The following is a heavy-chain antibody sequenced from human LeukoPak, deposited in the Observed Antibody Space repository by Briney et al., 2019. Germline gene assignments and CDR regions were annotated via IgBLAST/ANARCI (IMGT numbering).Heavy chain of an antibody. Sequence: ASVKVSCKASGYTFTGYYMHWVRQAPGQGPEWMAWINPNSGTTNSAQKFQGRITVTRDTSISTAYMELSGLRSDDSAIYFCVRGPELRPFDYWGQGTLVTVSS. CDR3: VRGPELRPFDY. CDR2: INPNSGTT. J-gene: IGHJ4*02. D-gene: IGHD1-26*01. CDR1: GYTFTGYY. V-gene: IGHV1-2*02.